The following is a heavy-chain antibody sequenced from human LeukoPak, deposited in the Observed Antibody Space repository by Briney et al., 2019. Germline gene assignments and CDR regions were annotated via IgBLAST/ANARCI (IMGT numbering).Heavy chain of an antibody. D-gene: IGHD1-14*01. CDR3: ARDNGYQWNWFDP. Sequence: SETLSLTCTVSGGSISSYYWSWIRQPPGKGLEWIGYIYYSGSTYCNPSLKSRVTISVDTSKNQFSLKLSSVTAADTAVYYCARDNGYQWNWFDPWGQGTLVTVSS. V-gene: IGHV4-30-4*08. J-gene: IGHJ5*02. CDR1: GGSISSYY. CDR2: IYYSGST.